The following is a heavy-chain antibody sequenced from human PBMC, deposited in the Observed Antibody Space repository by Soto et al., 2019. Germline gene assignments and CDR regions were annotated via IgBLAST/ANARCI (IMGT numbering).Heavy chain of an antibody. CDR1: SVSINSFTNHY. CDR3: ATQGFGKLHGLVDV. V-gene: IGHV4-59*08. Sequence: QAQLQTSGPGLVKPSETLSLTCTVSSVSINSFTNHYCSWIRQPPGKGLEWVGYISKSGFTRYNPSLSSRVTLSVDTSKNQFSLKLSSVTAAATALYFCATQGFGKLHGLVDVWGQGTTVNVSS. CDR2: ISKSGFT. J-gene: IGHJ6*02. D-gene: IGHD3-10*01.